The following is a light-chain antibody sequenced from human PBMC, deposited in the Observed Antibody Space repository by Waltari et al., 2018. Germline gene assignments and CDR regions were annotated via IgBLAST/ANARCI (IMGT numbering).Light chain of an antibody. J-gene: IGLJ3*02. V-gene: IGLV2-14*01. CDR1: SSDVAGYNS. CDR2: EVS. Sequence: QSALTQPASVSGSPGQSITIPCPGTSSDVAGYNSVPWYQQHPGKAPKLIIYEVSNRPSGVSNRFSGSKSGNTASLTISGLQAEDEADYYCSSYTSNNNLPWVFGGGTKLTVL. CDR3: SSYTSNNNLPWV.